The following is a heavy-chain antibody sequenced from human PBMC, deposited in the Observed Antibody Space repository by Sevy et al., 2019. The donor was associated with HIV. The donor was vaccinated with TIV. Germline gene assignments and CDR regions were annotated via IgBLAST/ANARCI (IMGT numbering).Heavy chain of an antibody. Sequence: ASVKVSCKASGHTLTDLSIHWVRQAPGKGFEWIGRFDPEDGERIYAQKFQGRVTMTEDTSTDTAYMELSSLRSEDTAVYYCSATREYYSDSYGYFDYWGPGTLVTVSS. V-gene: IGHV1-24*01. CDR2: FDPEDGER. CDR3: SATREYYSDSYGYFDY. J-gene: IGHJ4*02. CDR1: GHTLTDLS. D-gene: IGHD3-22*01.